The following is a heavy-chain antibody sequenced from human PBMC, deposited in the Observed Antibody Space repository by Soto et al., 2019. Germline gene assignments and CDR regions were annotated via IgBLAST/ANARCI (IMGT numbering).Heavy chain of an antibody. CDR2: VSGTGGSA. J-gene: IGHJ4*02. CDR3: ATGSAYSDYDLEY. Sequence: PGGSLRLSCAAPGFTFSSYAMTWVRQAPGKGLEWVSGVSGTGGSAYYADSVKGRFTISRDKSTNTLYLHMNSLRAEDTAVYYCATGSAYSDYDLEYWGQGALVTVSS. CDR1: GFTFSSYA. D-gene: IGHD4-17*01. V-gene: IGHV3-23*01.